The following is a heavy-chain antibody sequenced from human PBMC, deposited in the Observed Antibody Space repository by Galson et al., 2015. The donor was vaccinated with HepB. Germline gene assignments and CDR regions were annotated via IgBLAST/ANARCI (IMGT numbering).Heavy chain of an antibody. CDR2: IIPIFGIA. Sequence: LEWMGGIIPIFGIANYAQKFQGRVTITADESTSTAYMELSSVTAADTAVYYCARGRGPTVNTKADYFYYWGQGTLVTVSS. D-gene: IGHD4-11*01. J-gene: IGHJ1*01. CDR3: ARGRGPTVNTKADYFYY. V-gene: IGHV1-69*01.